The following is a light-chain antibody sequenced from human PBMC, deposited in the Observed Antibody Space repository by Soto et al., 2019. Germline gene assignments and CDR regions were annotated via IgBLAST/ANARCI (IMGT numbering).Light chain of an antibody. J-gene: IGKJ2*01. CDR2: DSS. Sequence: EIVLTQSPATLSMSPGERATLSCRASQSIGNSLDWYQQRTGQPPRLLIFDSSTRAGGIPARFSGSGSGTDFTLTISRLEPEDFAVYYCQLRTSWPMYTFGQGTKLDIK. CDR3: QLRTSWPMYT. V-gene: IGKV3-11*01. CDR1: QSIGNS.